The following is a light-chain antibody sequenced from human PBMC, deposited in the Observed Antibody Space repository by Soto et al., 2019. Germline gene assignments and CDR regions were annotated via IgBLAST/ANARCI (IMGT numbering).Light chain of an antibody. CDR1: SSNIGSNY. J-gene: IGLJ2*01. V-gene: IGLV1-47*01. CDR2: RNN. CDR3: AAWDDSLSGHVV. Sequence: QSVLTQPPSASGTPGQRVTISCSGSSSNIGSNYVYWYQQLPGTAPKLLIYRNNQRPSGVPDRVSGSKSGTSASLAISGLRSGDEADYYCAAWDDSLSGHVVFGGGTKLTVL.